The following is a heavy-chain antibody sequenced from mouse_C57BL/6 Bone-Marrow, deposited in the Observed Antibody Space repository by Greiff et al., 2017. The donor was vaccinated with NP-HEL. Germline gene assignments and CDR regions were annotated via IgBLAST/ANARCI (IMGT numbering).Heavy chain of an antibody. CDR3: ARVITTVVATGYFDY. V-gene: IGHV14-2*01. CDR1: GFNIKDYY. CDR2: IDPEDGET. D-gene: IGHD1-1*01. J-gene: IGHJ2*01. Sequence: EVKLMESGAELVKPGASVKLSCTASGFNIKDYYMHWVKQRTEQGLEWIGRIDPEDGETKYAPKFQGKATITADTSSNTAYLQLSSLTSEDTAVYYCARVITTVVATGYFDYWGQGTTLTVSS.